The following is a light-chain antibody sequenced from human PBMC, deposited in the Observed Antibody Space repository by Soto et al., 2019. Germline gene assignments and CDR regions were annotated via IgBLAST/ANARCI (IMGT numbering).Light chain of an antibody. Sequence: SALTQPASVSGSPGQSITISCTGTSSDVGGYNYVSWYQQHPGKAPKLMIYEVSNRPSGVSNRFSGSKSGNTASLTISGLQAEDEADYYSSSYTSSSTRVFGGGTKVTVL. CDR2: EVS. CDR1: SSDVGGYNY. J-gene: IGLJ3*02. V-gene: IGLV2-14*01. CDR3: SSYTSSSTRV.